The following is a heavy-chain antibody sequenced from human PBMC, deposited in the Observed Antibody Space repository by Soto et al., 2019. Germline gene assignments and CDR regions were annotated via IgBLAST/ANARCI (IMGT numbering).Heavy chain of an antibody. D-gene: IGHD2-2*01. Sequence: GGSLRLSCAASGFTVSSNYMSWVRQAPGKGLEWVSVIYSGGSTYYADSVKGRFTISRDNSKNTLYLQMNSLRAEDTAVYYCARYQLLWSHNWFDPWGQGTLVTVSS. CDR1: GFTVSSNY. CDR2: IYSGGST. CDR3: ARYQLLWSHNWFDP. V-gene: IGHV3-66*01. J-gene: IGHJ5*02.